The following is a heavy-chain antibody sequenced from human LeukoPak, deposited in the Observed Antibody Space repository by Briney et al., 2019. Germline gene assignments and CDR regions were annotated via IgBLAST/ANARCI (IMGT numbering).Heavy chain of an antibody. CDR1: GGPISNYY. J-gene: IGHJ4*02. V-gene: IGHV4-59*01. CDR2: IYHSGST. Sequence: SETLSLTCTVSGGPISNYYWSWIRQPPGKGLEWIGYIYHSGSTNYNPSLKSRVTISVDTSKNQFSLRLSSVTAADTAVYYCARSPRGGTKTYFDYWGQGTPVTVSP. CDR3: ARSPRGGTKTYFDY. D-gene: IGHD1-14*01.